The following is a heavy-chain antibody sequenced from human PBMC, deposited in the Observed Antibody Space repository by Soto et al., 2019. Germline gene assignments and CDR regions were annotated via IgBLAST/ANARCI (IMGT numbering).Heavy chain of an antibody. D-gene: IGHD3-3*01. Sequence: QVQLVESGGCVVQPGRSLRLSCAASVFAFSSYGMHWVRQAPGRGLEWVAVISYDGSNIYYADSVKGRFTISRDNSKNTLFLQMNSLRAEDTAGYYCARPGRNFWSGRYYFDYWGQGTLVTVSS. CDR2: ISYDGSNI. J-gene: IGHJ4*02. V-gene: IGHV3-30*03. CDR1: VFAFSSYG. CDR3: ARPGRNFWSGRYYFDY.